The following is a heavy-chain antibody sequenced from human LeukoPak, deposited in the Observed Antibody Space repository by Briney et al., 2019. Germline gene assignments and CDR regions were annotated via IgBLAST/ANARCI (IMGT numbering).Heavy chain of an antibody. CDR2: MSYDGNNE. D-gene: IGHD6-13*01. J-gene: IGHJ4*02. CDR3: AGVSKSATTGTVLDY. V-gene: IGHV3-30*14. Sequence: GGSLRLSCAASGFTFSSYTMHWVRQTPDKGLEWVALMSYDGNNEYYADSVKGRFTISRDNSKNTLYLQMNSLRAEDTAVYYCAGVSKSATTGTVLDYWGQGTLVTVSS. CDR1: GFTFSSYT.